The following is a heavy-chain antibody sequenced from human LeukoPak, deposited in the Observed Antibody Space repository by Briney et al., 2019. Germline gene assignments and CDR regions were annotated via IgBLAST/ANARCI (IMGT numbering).Heavy chain of an antibody. CDR3: ARHTTVGGSLRFDY. CDR2: ICPGDSDT. V-gene: IGHV5-51*01. CDR1: GYSFTSYW. J-gene: IGHJ4*02. Sequence: GESLKISCQVSGYSFTSYWIGWVRQMPGKGLEWMGIICPGDSDTRYSPSFQGQVTISADKSISTAYLQWSSLKASDTAMYYCARHTTVGGSLRFDYWGQGTLVTVSS. D-gene: IGHD4-23*01.